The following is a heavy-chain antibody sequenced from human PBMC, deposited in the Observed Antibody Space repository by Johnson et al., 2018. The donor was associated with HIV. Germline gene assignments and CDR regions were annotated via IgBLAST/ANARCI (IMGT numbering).Heavy chain of an antibody. CDR2: IYGGGST. V-gene: IGHV3-53*01. Sequence: EVQLVESGGGLIQPGGSLRLSCAASGFTVRSNYMSWVRQAPGKGLEWVSVIYGGGSTDYGDSVKGRFTIYRDNSKNTLYLQMNSLRAEDTAVYYCARACRDGYTCDAFDIWGQGTMVTVSS. CDR1: GFTVRSNY. CDR3: ARACRDGYTCDAFDI. J-gene: IGHJ3*02. D-gene: IGHD5-24*01.